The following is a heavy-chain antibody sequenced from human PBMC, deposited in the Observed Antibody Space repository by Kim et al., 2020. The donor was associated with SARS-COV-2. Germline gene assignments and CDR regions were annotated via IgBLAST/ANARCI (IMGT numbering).Heavy chain of an antibody. J-gene: IGHJ4*02. Sequence: GGSLRLSCAASGFSFSSYALSWVRQAPGKGLEWVSAISESGDYTVYADSVKGRFTISRDNTKNTLFVQMNSLRGEDTAVYYCVVKISDSFYWGQGTLVTVSS. CDR2: ISESGDYT. D-gene: IGHD3-3*01. CDR3: VVKISDSFY. V-gene: IGHV3-23*01. CDR1: GFSFSSYA.